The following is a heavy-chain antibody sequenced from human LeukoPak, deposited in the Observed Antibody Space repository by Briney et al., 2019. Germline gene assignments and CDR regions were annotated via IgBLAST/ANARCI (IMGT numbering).Heavy chain of an antibody. Sequence: ASVKVSCKASGYTFTSYGISWVRQAPGQGLEWMGWISAYNGNTNYAQKLQGRVTMTTDTSTSTAYMELRSLRSDDTAVYYCARDMITMVRGVIVFDYWGQGTLVTASS. D-gene: IGHD3-10*01. CDR3: ARDMITMVRGVIVFDY. CDR2: ISAYNGNT. CDR1: GYTFTSYG. J-gene: IGHJ4*02. V-gene: IGHV1-18*01.